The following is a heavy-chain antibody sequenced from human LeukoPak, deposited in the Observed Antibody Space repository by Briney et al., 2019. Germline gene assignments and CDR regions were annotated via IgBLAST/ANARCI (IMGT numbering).Heavy chain of an antibody. CDR2: ISDSGGRT. V-gene: IGHV3-23*01. CDR1: GITLSNYG. J-gene: IGHJ4*02. D-gene: IGHD3-22*01. CDR3: AKRGVVIRVILVGFHKEAYYFDS. Sequence: LPGGSLRLSCAVSGITLSNYGMSWVRQAPGKGREWVAGISDSGGRTNYADSVKGRFAISRDNPRNTLYLQMNSLRAEDTAVYFCAKRGVVIRVILVGFHKEAYYFDSWGQGALVTVSS.